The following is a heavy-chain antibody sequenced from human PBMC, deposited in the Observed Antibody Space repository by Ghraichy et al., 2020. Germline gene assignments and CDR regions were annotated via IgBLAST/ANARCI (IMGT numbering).Heavy chain of an antibody. Sequence: SETLSLTCAVYGGSFSGYYWSWIRQPPGKGLEWIGEINHSGSTNYNPSLKSRVTISVDTSKNQFSLKLSSVTAADTAVYYCASGSSGQSDYWGQGTLVTVSS. CDR3: ASGSSGQSDY. V-gene: IGHV4-34*01. CDR1: GGSFSGYY. CDR2: INHSGST. D-gene: IGHD3-22*01. J-gene: IGHJ4*02.